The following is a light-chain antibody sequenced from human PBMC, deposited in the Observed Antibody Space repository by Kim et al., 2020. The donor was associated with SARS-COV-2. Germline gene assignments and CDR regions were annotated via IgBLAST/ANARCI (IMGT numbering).Light chain of an antibody. J-gene: IGKJ4*01. CDR1: QSVRSN. Sequence: SPGESATLSCRASQSVRSNVAWYQQKPGQAPRLLIYGASTRATGTPARFSGSGSGTEFTLNISSLQSEDFAVYYCQQYDNWPGLTFGGGTKVDIK. CDR2: GAS. V-gene: IGKV3-15*01. CDR3: QQYDNWPGLT.